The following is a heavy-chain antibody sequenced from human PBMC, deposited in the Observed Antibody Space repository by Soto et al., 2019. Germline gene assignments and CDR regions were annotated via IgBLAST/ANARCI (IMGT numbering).Heavy chain of an antibody. CDR2: ISGSGGST. Sequence: TGGSLRLSCAASGFTFSSYATSWVRQAPGKGLEWVSAISGSGGSTYYADSVKGRFTISRDNSKNTLYLQMNSLRAEDTAIYYCAKDFTAYLSSWFHLWGQGTLVTVSS. CDR1: GFTFSSYA. CDR3: AKDFTAYLSSWFHL. V-gene: IGHV3-23*01. D-gene: IGHD6-13*01. J-gene: IGHJ5*02.